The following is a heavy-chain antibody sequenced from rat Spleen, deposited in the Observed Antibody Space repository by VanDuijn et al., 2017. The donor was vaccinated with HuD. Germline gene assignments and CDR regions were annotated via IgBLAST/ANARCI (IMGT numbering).Heavy chain of an antibody. V-gene: IGHV5-7*01. CDR2: ISYEGSST. Sequence: EVQLVESGGGLVQPGRSLKLSCAASGFTFSDYYMAWVRQAPKKGLEWVASISYEGSSTYYRDTVKGRFTISRDNAKSTLYLQMDSLRSEDTATDYCTRRAYRYNDYFDYWGQGVMGTVSS. CDR3: TRRAYRYNDYFDY. CDR1: GFTFSDYY. D-gene: IGHD1-5*01. J-gene: IGHJ2*01.